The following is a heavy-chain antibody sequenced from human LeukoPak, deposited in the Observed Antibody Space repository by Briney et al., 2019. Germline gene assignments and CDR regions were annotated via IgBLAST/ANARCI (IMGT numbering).Heavy chain of an antibody. J-gene: IGHJ6*02. CDR3: ARDGITMVQGVIKYYYGMDV. D-gene: IGHD3-10*01. CDR1: GFTVSSNY. V-gene: IGHV3-53*01. CDR2: IYSGGST. Sequence: GGSLRLSCAASGFTVSSNYMSWVRQAPGKGLEWVSVIYSGGSTYYADSVKGRFTISRDNSKNTLYLQMNSLRAEDTAVYYCARDGITMVQGVIKYYYGMDVWGQGTTVTVSS.